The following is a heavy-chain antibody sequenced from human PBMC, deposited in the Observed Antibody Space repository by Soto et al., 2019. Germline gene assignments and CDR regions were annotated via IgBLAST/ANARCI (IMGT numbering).Heavy chain of an antibody. V-gene: IGHV3-49*03. CDR3: TRDTNPDWYSSSSTVDY. Sequence: GGSLRLSCTASGFTFGDYAMSWFRQAPGKGLEWVGFIRSKAYGGTTEYAASVKGRFTISRDDSKSIAYLQMNSLKTEDTAVYYCTRDTNPDWYSSSSTVDYWGQGTLVTVSS. CDR1: GFTFGDYA. CDR2: IRSKAYGGTT. D-gene: IGHD6-6*01. J-gene: IGHJ4*02.